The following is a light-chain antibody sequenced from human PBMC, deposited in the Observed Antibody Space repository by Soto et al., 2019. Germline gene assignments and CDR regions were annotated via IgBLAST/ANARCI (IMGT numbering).Light chain of an antibody. CDR1: SSNIGSNY. V-gene: IGLV1-47*01. CDR2: KNN. Sequence: QSVLTQPPSASGTPGQRVTVSCSGSSSNIGSNYVFWYQHLPGTAPKLLIYKNNQRPSGVPDRFFGSKSGTSASLAIIGLRSEDEADYYCAAWEDGQAIVGGGTKVTV. J-gene: IGLJ2*01. CDR3: AAWEDGQAI.